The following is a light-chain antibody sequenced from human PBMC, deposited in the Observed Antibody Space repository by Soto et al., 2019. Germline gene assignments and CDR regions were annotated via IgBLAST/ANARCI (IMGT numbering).Light chain of an antibody. Sequence: QAVVTQPPSVSGAPGQRVTISCTGSSSNIGAGYDVHWYQQLPGTAPKLLIYGNSNRPSGVPDRFSGYKSGTSASLAITGLQADDEADYYCQSHDSSLSGSLFGGGTKLTVL. CDR1: SSNIGAGYD. J-gene: IGLJ2*01. CDR3: QSHDSSLSGSL. V-gene: IGLV1-40*01. CDR2: GNS.